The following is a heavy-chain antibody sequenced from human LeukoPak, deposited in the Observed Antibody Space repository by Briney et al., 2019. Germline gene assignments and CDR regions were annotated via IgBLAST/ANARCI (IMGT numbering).Heavy chain of an antibody. D-gene: IGHD3-16*02. CDR2: IIPIFGTA. CDR1: GGTFSSYA. V-gene: IGHV1-69*13. CDR3: ARGGDYDYVWGSYRYIDY. Sequence: ASVKVSCKASGGTFSSYAISWVRQAPGQGLEWMGGIIPIFGTANYAQKFQGRVTIIADESTSTAYMELSSLRSEDTAVYYCARGGDYDYVWGSYRYIDYWGQGTLVTVSS. J-gene: IGHJ4*02.